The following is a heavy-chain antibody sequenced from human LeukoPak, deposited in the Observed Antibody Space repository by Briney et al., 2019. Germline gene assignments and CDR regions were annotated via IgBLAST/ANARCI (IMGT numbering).Heavy chain of an antibody. CDR3: ARDVSGGNCLFDY. V-gene: IGHV1-46*01. J-gene: IGHJ4*02. CDR2: INPSGGST. CDR1: GYTFTTYY. Sequence: ASVKVSCKASGYTFTTYYFHWVRQAPGQGLEWMGIINPSGGSTSYAQKFQDRVTMTRDTSTSTLYMELTSLRSEDTAVCYCARDVSGGNCLFDYWGQGTLVTVSS. D-gene: IGHD2-15*01.